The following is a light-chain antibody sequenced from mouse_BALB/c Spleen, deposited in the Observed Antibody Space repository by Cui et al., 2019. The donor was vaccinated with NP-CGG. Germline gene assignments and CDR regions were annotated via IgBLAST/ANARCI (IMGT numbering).Light chain of an antibody. V-gene: IGLV1*01. J-gene: IGLJ1*01. CDR3: ALWYSNHWV. CDR2: GTN. Sequence: QAVVTQESALTTSPDETVTLTCRSSTGDVTTSNYANWVQEKPEHLFTGLIGGTNNRAPGVPARFSGSLIGDKAALTITGAQTEDEAMYFCALWYSNHWVFGGGTKLTVL. CDR1: TGDVTTSNY.